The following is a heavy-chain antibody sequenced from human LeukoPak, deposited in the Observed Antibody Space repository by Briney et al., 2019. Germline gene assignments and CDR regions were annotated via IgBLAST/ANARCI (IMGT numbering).Heavy chain of an antibody. V-gene: IGHV4-38-2*02. CDR3: ARVATIVVVVAAPFDY. D-gene: IGHD2-15*01. Sequence: SETLSFTCTVSGYSISSTYYWGWIRQPPGKGLEWIGSIYHSGSTYHNPSLKSRITISVDTSKNQFSLKLSSVTAADTAVYYCARVATIVVVVAAPFDYWGQGTLVTVPS. CDR2: IYHSGST. CDR1: GYSISSTYY. J-gene: IGHJ4*02.